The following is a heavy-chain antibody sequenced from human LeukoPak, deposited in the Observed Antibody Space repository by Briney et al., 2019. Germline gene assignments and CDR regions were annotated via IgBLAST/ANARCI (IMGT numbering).Heavy chain of an antibody. D-gene: IGHD7-27*01. Sequence: GRSLRLSCAASGFTFSSYGMHWVRQAPGKGLEWVAVIWYDGSNTYYADSVKGRFTISRDNAKNSLYLQMNSLRAEDTAEYYCARDGKTVNWAVDYYYYMDVWGKGTTVTVSS. J-gene: IGHJ6*03. CDR1: GFTFSSYG. V-gene: IGHV3-33*01. CDR3: ARDGKTVNWAVDYYYYMDV. CDR2: IWYDGSNT.